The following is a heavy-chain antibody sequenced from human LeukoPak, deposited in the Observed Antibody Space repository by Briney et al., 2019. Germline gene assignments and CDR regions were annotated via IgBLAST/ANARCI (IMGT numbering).Heavy chain of an antibody. CDR1: XXXXXXXX. Sequence: SXXLSCVGSXXXXXXXXMHXVXQVPXXXXXXVSGISWQSRTKKYADSVRGRFTISRDNAQKSLYLQMNSLELEDTALYYCVKDRDFWSGMDVWGQGTMVIVS. D-gene: IGHD3-3*01. CDR2: ISWQSRTK. V-gene: IGHV3-9*01. J-gene: IGHJ6*02. CDR3: VKDRDFWSGMDV.